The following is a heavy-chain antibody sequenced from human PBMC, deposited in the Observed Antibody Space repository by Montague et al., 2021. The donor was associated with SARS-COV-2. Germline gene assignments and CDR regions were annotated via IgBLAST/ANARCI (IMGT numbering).Heavy chain of an antibody. V-gene: IGHV4-4*02. Sequence: SETLSLTCAVSGGSISSSNWWSWVRQSPGKGLEWIGEIYHSGSTNYNPSLKSRVTISVDKSKNQFSLKLSSVTAADTAVYYCARRPLGYYYYGMDVWGQGTTVTVSS. CDR2: IYHSGST. CDR1: GGSISSSNW. CDR3: ARRPLGYYYYGMDV. J-gene: IGHJ6*02.